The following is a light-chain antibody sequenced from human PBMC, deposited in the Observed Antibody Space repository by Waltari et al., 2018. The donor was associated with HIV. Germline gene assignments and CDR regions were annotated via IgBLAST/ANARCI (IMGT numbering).Light chain of an antibody. V-gene: IGLV1-44*01. J-gene: IGLJ2*01. Sequence: SVLTQPPSASGTPGPRVTIPSSGSSSTIGNNAVSWYQQFPGTAPNLLIYSNNQRPSGVPCRFSGSKSGTSASLAISGLQSEDEANYYCETLDDNLNGPVFGGGTKLTVL. CDR1: SSTIGNNA. CDR3: ETLDDNLNGPV. CDR2: SNN.